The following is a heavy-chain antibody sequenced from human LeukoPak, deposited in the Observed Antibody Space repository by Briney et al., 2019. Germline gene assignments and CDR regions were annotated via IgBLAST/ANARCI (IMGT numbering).Heavy chain of an antibody. D-gene: IGHD3-22*01. CDR1: GFTFSSYG. CDR2: IRYDGSNK. V-gene: IGHV3-30*02. Sequence: GGSLRLSCAASGFTFSSYGMHWVRQAPGKGLEWVAFIRYDGSNKYYADSVKGQFTISRDNSKNTLYLQMNSLRAEDTAVYYCAKDLSMIVVVIEYYFDYWGQGTLVTVSS. J-gene: IGHJ4*02. CDR3: AKDLSMIVVVIEYYFDY.